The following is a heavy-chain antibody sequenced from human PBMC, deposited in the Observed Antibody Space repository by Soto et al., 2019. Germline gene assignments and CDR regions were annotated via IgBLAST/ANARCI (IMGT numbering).Heavy chain of an antibody. CDR3: VRDGTKTLRDWFDP. D-gene: IGHD1-1*01. CDR1: GSSVSVLY. V-gene: IGHV4-4*07. CDR2: IYATGTT. J-gene: IGHJ5*02. Sequence: PSATLSRTCPVSGSSVSVLYWSWLRTTAGKGLEWIGRIYATGTTDYNPSLKSRVMMSVDTSKKQFSLKLRSVTAADTAVYYCVRDGTKTLRDWFDPWGQGIAVTVSS.